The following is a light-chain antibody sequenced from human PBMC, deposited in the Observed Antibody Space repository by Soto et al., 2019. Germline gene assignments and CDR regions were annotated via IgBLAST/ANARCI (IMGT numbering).Light chain of an antibody. CDR1: QSVSSY. V-gene: IGKV3-11*01. CDR3: QQRANWPQYT. Sequence: ETVLTQSPATLSLSPGERATLSCRASQSVSSYLAWYQQKPGQAPRLLIYDASNRATGIPARFSGSGSGTDFTLTISSLEPEDSAVYYCQQRANWPQYTLGQGTKLEIK. CDR2: DAS. J-gene: IGKJ2*01.